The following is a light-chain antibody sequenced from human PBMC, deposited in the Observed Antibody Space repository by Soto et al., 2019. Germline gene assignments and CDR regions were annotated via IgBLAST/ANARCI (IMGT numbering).Light chain of an antibody. CDR2: GAS. CDR1: QNLRSS. CDR3: QQYNIWPQT. Sequence: VMTQSPATLSVSPGERATLSCRASQNLRSSLAWYQQKPGQAPRLLIYGASTRATGIPARFSGSGSWTEFTLTISSLQSEDFAVYFCQQYNIWPQTFGQGTKVEIK. J-gene: IGKJ1*01. V-gene: IGKV3-15*01.